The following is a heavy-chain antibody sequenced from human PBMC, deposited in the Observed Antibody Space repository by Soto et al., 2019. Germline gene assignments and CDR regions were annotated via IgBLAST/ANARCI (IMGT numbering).Heavy chain of an antibody. Sequence: PSETLSLTCTVSNGSISSAIYYWGWIRQPPGKGLEWIGSIYHSGSTYYNPSLQGQVTISVDTSKNQISLKLSSVTAADTVLFFFAGRISLASVQVYFGEISNYNWFDPWGQGTLVTVSS. CDR2: IYHSGST. V-gene: IGHV4-39*01. CDR1: NGSISSAIYY. D-gene: IGHD3-10*01. CDR3: AGRISLASVQVYFGEISNYNWFDP. J-gene: IGHJ5*02.